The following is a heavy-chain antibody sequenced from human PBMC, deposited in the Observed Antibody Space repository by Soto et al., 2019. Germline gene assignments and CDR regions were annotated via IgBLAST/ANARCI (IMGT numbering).Heavy chain of an antibody. CDR1: GYTFTSYA. D-gene: IGHD2-15*01. J-gene: IGHJ4*02. Sequence: QVQLVQSGAEVKKPGASVKVSCKASGYTFTSYAMHWVRQAPGQRLEWMGWINAGNGNTKYSQKFRGRVTITRDTSASTAYMGLSSLRSEDTAVYYCESSPGGPDGPGDYWGKGTLVTVSS. V-gene: IGHV1-3*01. CDR3: ESSPGGPDGPGDY. CDR2: INAGNGNT.